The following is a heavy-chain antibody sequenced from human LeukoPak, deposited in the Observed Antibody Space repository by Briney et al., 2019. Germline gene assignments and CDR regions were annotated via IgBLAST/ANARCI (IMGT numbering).Heavy chain of an antibody. Sequence: SETLSLTCTVSGGSISSGSYYWSWIRQPAGKGLEWIGRIYTSGSTNYNPSLKSRVTISVDTSKNQFSLKLSSVTPADTAVYYCAAYSSSWYDYWGQGTLVTVSS. CDR1: GGSISSGSYY. CDR2: IYTSGST. V-gene: IGHV4-61*02. CDR3: AAYSSSWYDY. D-gene: IGHD6-13*01. J-gene: IGHJ4*02.